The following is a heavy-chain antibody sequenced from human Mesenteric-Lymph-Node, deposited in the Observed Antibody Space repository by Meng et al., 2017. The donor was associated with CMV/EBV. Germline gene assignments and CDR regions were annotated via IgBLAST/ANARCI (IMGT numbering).Heavy chain of an antibody. J-gene: IGHJ4*02. Sequence: LSLTCAASGFTFDDYAMHWVRQAPGKGLEWVSGISWNSGSIGYADSVKGRFTISRDNAKNSLYLQMNSLRAEDMALYYCAKDSGSYPKYYFDYWGQGTLVTVSS. CDR3: AKDSGSYPKYYFDY. D-gene: IGHD1-26*01. CDR2: ISWNSGSI. V-gene: IGHV3-9*03. CDR1: GFTFDDYA.